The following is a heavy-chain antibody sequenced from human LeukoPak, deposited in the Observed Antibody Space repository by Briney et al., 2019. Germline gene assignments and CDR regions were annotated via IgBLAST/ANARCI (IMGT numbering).Heavy chain of an antibody. CDR1: RGSISSYY. CDR2: IHYSGST. D-gene: IGHD6-13*01. CDR3: ARQVYSSSWSYYFDY. J-gene: IGHJ4*02. Sequence: SDTLSLTCAVSRGSISSYYWSWIRQPPGRGLEWIGSIHYSGSTSYKSSLKSRVTISLDTSKNQFSLKLSSVTPADTAVYYCARQVYSSSWSYYFDYWGQGILVTVSS. V-gene: IGHV4-59*07.